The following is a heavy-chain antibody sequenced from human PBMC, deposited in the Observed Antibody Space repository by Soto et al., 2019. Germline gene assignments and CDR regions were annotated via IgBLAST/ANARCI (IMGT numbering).Heavy chain of an antibody. CDR1: GFTFSSYA. CDR2: VSGSGGST. Sequence: GGSLRLSCAASGFTFSSYAMSWVRQAPGKGLEWVSDVSGSGGSTYHADSVMGRFTISRDNSKNTLYLQMSSLRAEDTAVYYCAKKVGSYAADSFDHWGQGTLVTVSS. CDR3: AKKVGSYAADSFDH. V-gene: IGHV3-23*01. J-gene: IGHJ4*02. D-gene: IGHD2-2*01.